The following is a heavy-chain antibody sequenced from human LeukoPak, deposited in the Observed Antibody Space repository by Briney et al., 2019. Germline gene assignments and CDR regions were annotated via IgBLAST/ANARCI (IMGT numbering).Heavy chain of an antibody. D-gene: IGHD6-19*01. V-gene: IGHV3-23*01. J-gene: IGHJ4*02. Sequence: PGGSLRLSCAASGFTFSSYAMSWVRQAPGKGLEWVSAISGSGGSTYYADSVKGRFTISRDNSKNTLYLQMNSLRAEDTAVYYCARDRGRAWQWLNYWGQGTLVTVSS. CDR1: GFTFSSYA. CDR2: ISGSGGST. CDR3: ARDRGRAWQWLNY.